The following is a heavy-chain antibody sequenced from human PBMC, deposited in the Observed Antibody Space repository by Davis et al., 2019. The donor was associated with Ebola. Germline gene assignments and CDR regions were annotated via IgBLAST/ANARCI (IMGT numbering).Heavy chain of an antibody. CDR3: ARNYCSAGSCYSNWFDP. J-gene: IGHJ5*02. CDR2: IYYSGST. V-gene: IGHV4-59*12. Sequence: SETLSLTCTVSGGSISSYYWSWIRQPPGKGLEWIGYIYYSGSTNYNPSLKSRVTISVDTSKNQFSLKLSSVTAADTAVFYCARNYCSAGSCYSNWFDPWGQGTLVTVSS. D-gene: IGHD2-15*01. CDR1: GGSISSYY.